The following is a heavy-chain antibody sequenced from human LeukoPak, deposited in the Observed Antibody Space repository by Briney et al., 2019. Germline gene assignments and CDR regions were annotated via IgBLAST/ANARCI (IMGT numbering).Heavy chain of an antibody. CDR3: AREVTASSFDI. V-gene: IGHV3-7*01. Sequence: AGGSLRLSCAASGFSFSDYWMSWVRQAPGRGLEWVGNINQDGNQNSSVDSVKGRFTISRDNAKNSLYLQMNSLGAEDTALYYCAREVTASSFDILGQGTMVTVSS. D-gene: IGHD2-21*02. CDR2: INQDGNQN. J-gene: IGHJ3*02. CDR1: GFSFSDYW.